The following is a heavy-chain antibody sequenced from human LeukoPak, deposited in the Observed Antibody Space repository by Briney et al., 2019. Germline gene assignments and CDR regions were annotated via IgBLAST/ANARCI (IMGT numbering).Heavy chain of an antibody. Sequence: SETLSLTCTVSGGSISSYYWSWIRQPPGKGLEWIGYIYYSGSTNYNPSLKSRVTISVDTSKNQFSLKLSPVTAADTAVYYCARYSGSWYEPNWFDPWGQGTLVTVSS. CDR1: GGSISSYY. V-gene: IGHV4-59*01. CDR2: IYYSGST. CDR3: ARYSGSWYEPNWFDP. D-gene: IGHD6-13*01. J-gene: IGHJ5*02.